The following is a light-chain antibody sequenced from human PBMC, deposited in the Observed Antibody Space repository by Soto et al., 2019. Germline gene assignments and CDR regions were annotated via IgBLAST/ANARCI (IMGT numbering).Light chain of an antibody. CDR2: GAS. Sequence: EIVLRQSPATLSLSPGERASLSCRASQSVSSYLAWYQQKPGQAPRLLIYGASSRATGIPDRFSGSGSGTDFTLTISRLEPEDFAVYYCQQYGSSPRTLGQGTKVDIK. V-gene: IGKV3-20*01. J-gene: IGKJ2*01. CDR3: QQYGSSPRT. CDR1: QSVSSY.